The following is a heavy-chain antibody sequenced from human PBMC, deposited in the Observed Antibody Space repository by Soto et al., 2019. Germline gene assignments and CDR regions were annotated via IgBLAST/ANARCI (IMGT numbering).Heavy chain of an antibody. V-gene: IGHV4-31*03. CDR1: GGSISSGGYY. D-gene: IGHD3-10*01. J-gene: IGHJ4*02. Sequence: QVQLQESGPGLVKPSQTLSLTCTVSGGSISSGGYYWSWIRQRPGKGLEWIGYIYNSGSTYYSSSLKSRLNISGDTSKNQFSLKLSSVTAADSAVYYGARAKGRSFFDYWGQGTLVTVSS. CDR3: ARAKGRSFFDY. CDR2: IYNSGST.